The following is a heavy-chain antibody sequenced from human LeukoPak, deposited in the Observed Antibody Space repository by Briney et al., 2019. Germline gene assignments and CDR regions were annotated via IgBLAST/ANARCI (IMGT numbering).Heavy chain of an antibody. CDR2: INPDSGGT. V-gene: IGHV1-2*02. Sequence: ASVKVSCKDSGYTFTDYYMHWVRQAPGQGLEWMGWINPDSGGTNYAQRFQGRVTMTRDMSISTAYMELSGLRSDDTAFYYCARAGVWDYNDSSGYHNGAFDIWGQGTMVTVSS. D-gene: IGHD3-22*01. CDR3: ARAGVWDYNDSSGYHNGAFDI. J-gene: IGHJ3*02. CDR1: GYTFTDYY.